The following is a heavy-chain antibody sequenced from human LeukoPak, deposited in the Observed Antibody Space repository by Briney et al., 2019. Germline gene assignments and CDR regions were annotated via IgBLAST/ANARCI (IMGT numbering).Heavy chain of an antibody. V-gene: IGHV3-30*02. J-gene: IGHJ4*02. CDR3: AKPLNSDFWSGYSPFDY. Sequence: GGSLRLSCAASGFTFSSYGMHWVRQAPGQGLEWVAFIRYDGSNKYYADSVKGRFTISRDNSKNTLYLQMNSLRAEDTAVYYCAKPLNSDFWSGYSPFDYWGQGTLVTVSS. CDR1: GFTFSSYG. D-gene: IGHD3-3*01. CDR2: IRYDGSNK.